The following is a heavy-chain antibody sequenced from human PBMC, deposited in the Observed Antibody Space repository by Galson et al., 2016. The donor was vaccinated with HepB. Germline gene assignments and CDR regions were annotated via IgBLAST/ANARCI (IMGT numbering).Heavy chain of an antibody. Sequence: SLRLSCAASGFTFSSYWMTRVRQVPGKGLEWLAQIKEDGSEKYYVDSLKGRFTISRDNAKNSLYLQMNSLRAEDTAIYYCARDSTVPGRSIDYWGQGTLITVSS. V-gene: IGHV3-7*01. CDR1: GFTFSSYW. CDR2: IKEDGSEK. D-gene: IGHD2-2*01. CDR3: ARDSTVPGRSIDY. J-gene: IGHJ4*02.